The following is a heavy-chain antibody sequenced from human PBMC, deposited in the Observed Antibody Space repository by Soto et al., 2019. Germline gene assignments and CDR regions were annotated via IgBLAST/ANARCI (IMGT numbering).Heavy chain of an antibody. V-gene: IGHV3-23*01. Sequence: QPGWSLRLSCAASGFTFSSYAMSWVRQAPGKGLEWVSAISGSGGSTYYADSVKGRFTISRDNSKNTLYLQMNSLRAEDTAVYYCAKDQVKYCSGGSCYRVESSSGIDVWGQGTAVPVSS. J-gene: IGHJ6*02. D-gene: IGHD2-15*01. CDR1: GFTFSSYA. CDR3: AKDQVKYCSGGSCYRVESSSGIDV. CDR2: ISGSGGST.